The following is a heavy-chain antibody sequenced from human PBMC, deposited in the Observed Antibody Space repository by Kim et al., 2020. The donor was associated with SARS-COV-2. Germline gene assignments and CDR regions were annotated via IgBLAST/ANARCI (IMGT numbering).Heavy chain of an antibody. Sequence: GGSLRLSCAASGFTFSSYGMHWVRQAPGKGLEWVAVISYDGSNKYYADSVKGRFTISRDNSKNTLYLQMNSLRAEDTAVYYCAKKMVRGVCDYWGQGTLVTVSS. CDR2: ISYDGSNK. V-gene: IGHV3-30*18. D-gene: IGHD3-10*01. CDR3: AKKMVRGVCDY. CDR1: GFTFSSYG. J-gene: IGHJ4*02.